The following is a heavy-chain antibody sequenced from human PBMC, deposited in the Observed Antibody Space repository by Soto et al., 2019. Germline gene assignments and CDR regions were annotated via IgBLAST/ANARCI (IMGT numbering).Heavy chain of an antibody. CDR3: TRVKAVLRYFDWLTNPYYYYGMDV. D-gene: IGHD3-9*01. Sequence: ASLKVSCQASGYTLTHYEINWGRQAPGQRAEWAGWVNPNSGNTGYAQKFQGRVTMTRNTSISTAYMELSSLRSEDTAVYYCTRVKAVLRYFDWLTNPYYYYGMDVWGQGTTVTVSS. CDR2: VNPNSGNT. CDR1: GYTLTHYE. V-gene: IGHV1-8*01. J-gene: IGHJ6*02.